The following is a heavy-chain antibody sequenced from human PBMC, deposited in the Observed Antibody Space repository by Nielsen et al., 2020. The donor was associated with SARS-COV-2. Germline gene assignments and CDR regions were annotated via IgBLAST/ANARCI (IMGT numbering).Heavy chain of an antibody. CDR3: ASGSSVSPPHY. J-gene: IGHJ4*02. CDR1: GGSFSAYY. D-gene: IGHD6-19*01. V-gene: IGHV4-34*01. CDR2: INHSGST. Sequence: SETLSLTFAVYGGSFSAYYWSWIRQPPGKGLEWIGEINHSGSTNYNPSLKSRVTISVDTSKNQFSMKLSSVTAADTAVYYCASGSSVSPPHYWGQGTLVTVSS.